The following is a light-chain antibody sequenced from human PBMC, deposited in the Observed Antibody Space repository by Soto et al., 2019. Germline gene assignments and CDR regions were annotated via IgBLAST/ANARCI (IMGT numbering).Light chain of an antibody. J-gene: IGKJ5*01. CDR1: QDVSND. CDR2: SAS. CDR3: LQYIALPPT. V-gene: IGKV1-16*02. Sequence: DIHMTQSTSSLAASVGDRVTITCRASQDVSNDVAWFQQKPGKAPKSLIYSASTLQSGVPSKFSGGGYGTEFTLTISSLQPEDFATYYCLQYIALPPTFGQGARLEIK.